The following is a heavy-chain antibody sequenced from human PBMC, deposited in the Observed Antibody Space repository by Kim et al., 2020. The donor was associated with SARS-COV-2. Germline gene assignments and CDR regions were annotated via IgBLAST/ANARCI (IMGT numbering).Heavy chain of an antibody. CDR1: EFTFSDYW. J-gene: IGHJ4*02. Sequence: GGSLRLSCAASEFTFSDYWMTWVRQAPGKGLEWVANIKPDGSVDSYVDSVKGRFTISRDNAKNSLYLQMNTLRAEDAAVYYCGSDTGYFYVDYWGKGSL. CDR3: GSDTGYFYVDY. D-gene: IGHD5-18*01. V-gene: IGHV3-7*05. CDR2: IKPDGSVD.